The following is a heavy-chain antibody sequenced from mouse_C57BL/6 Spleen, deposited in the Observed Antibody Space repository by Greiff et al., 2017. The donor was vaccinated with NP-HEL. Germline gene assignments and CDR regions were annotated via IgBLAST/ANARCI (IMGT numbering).Heavy chain of an antibody. Sequence: EVKVEASEGGLVQPGSSMKLSCTASGFTFSDYYMAWVRQVPEKGLEWVANINYDGSSTYYLDSLKSRFIISRDNAKNILYLQMSSLKSEDTATYYCARNDYDGAWFAYWGQGTLVTVSA. CDR1: GFTFSDYY. CDR2: INYDGSST. D-gene: IGHD2-4*01. J-gene: IGHJ3*01. V-gene: IGHV5-16*01. CDR3: ARNDYDGAWFAY.